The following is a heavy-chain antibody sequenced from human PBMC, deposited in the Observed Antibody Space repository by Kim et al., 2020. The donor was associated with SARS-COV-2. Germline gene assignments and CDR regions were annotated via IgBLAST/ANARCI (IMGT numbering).Heavy chain of an antibody. CDR2: IRSKAYGGTT. CDR1: GFTFGDYA. Sequence: GGSLRLSCTASGFTFGDYAMSWVRQAPGKGLEWVGFIRSKAYGGTTEYAASVKDRFTISRDDSKSIAFLQMNSLKSEDTAVYYCTRAHNIGRWAYYYYYMDVWGKGTTVTVSS. V-gene: IGHV3-49*04. D-gene: IGHD5-12*01. J-gene: IGHJ6*03. CDR3: TRAHNIGRWAYYYYYMDV.